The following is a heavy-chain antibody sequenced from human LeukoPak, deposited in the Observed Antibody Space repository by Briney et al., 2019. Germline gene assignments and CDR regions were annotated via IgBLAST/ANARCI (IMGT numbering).Heavy chain of an antibody. CDR3: VARPLTAPRAWFDP. J-gene: IGHJ5*02. V-gene: IGHV4-59*08. CDR1: GGSISGSH. D-gene: IGHD5-18*01. Sequence: SETLSLTCTVSGGSISGSHWGWIRQPPGKGLEWIMSLYSPGTTEYNASLKSRVAMSVDTSKNQLSLKLTSVTAADTAVYYCVARPLTAPRAWFDPWGQGLLVTVSA. CDR2: LYSPGTT.